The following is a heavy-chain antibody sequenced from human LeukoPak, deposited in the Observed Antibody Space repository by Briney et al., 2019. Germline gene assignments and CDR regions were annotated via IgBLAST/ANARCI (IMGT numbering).Heavy chain of an antibody. V-gene: IGHV4-39*01. Sequence: PSETLSLTCSVSGAPISSSNDYWGWIRQAPGKGLEWIGSGFYGGSAHYNPSLKSRATISVDTSKNQFSLKLSTVTAADAAMYYCARQFATASVDTRGYFDFWGQGTVVTVSS. CDR1: GAPISSSNDY. CDR3: ARQFATASVDTRGYFDF. J-gene: IGHJ4*02. D-gene: IGHD5-18*01. CDR2: GFYGGSA.